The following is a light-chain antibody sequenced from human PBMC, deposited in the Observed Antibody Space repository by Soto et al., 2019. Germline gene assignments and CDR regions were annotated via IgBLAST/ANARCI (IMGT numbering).Light chain of an antibody. Sequence: DIQMTQSPSSLSASVGDRVTITCRASQGIRNDLDWYLQKPAKAPARLIYAASSLQSGVPSRFSGSRSGTKFTLTISSLQAEDFATYYCLQYNTYPWTFGQGTKVEIK. CDR2: AAS. CDR3: LQYNTYPWT. V-gene: IGKV1-17*01. J-gene: IGKJ1*01. CDR1: QGIRND.